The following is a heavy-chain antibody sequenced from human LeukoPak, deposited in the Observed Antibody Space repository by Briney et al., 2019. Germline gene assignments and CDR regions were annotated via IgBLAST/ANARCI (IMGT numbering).Heavy chain of an antibody. CDR3: ARHGSGWYYFDY. V-gene: IGHV4-39*01. CDR2: IYYSGNT. CDR1: GGSISSSSFY. J-gene: IGHJ4*02. D-gene: IGHD6-19*01. Sequence: SETLSLTCTVSGGSISSSSFYWGWIRQPPGKGLEWIGSIYYSGNTYYNPSLKSRVTISVDTSKNQFSLKLSSVTAADTAVYSCARHGSGWYYFDYWGQGTLVTVSS.